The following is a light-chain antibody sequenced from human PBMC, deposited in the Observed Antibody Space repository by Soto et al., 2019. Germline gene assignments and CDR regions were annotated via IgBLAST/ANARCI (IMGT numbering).Light chain of an antibody. Sequence: QSALTQPRSVSGPLGQSVTISCTGTSSDVGTYNYVSWYQQHPGKAPKVMIYDVSERPSGVPDRFSGSKSGNTASLTISGLQAEDEADYYCYSYAGSPRYVLGPGTKVTVL. V-gene: IGLV2-11*01. CDR1: SSDVGTYNY. CDR2: DVS. J-gene: IGLJ1*01. CDR3: YSYAGSPRYV.